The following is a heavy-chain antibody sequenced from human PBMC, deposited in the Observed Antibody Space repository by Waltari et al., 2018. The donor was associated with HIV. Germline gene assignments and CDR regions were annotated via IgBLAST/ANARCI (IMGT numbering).Heavy chain of an antibody. V-gene: IGHV3-66*02. CDR1: GFTVSSNY. Sequence: EVQLVESGGGLVQPGGSLRLSCAASGFTVSSNYMSWVRQAPGKGLEWVSVIYSGGSTYYADSVKGRFTISRDNSKNTLYLQMNSLRAEDTAVYYCARESGRYCSSTSCYINYYYGMDVWGQGP. J-gene: IGHJ6*02. CDR2: IYSGGST. D-gene: IGHD2-2*02. CDR3: ARESGRYCSSTSCYINYYYGMDV.